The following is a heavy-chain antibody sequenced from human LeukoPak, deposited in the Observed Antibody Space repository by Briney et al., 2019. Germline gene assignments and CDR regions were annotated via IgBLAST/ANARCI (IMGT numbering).Heavy chain of an antibody. J-gene: IGHJ6*03. CDR2: INPRDGTT. V-gene: IGHV1-46*01. CDR1: GYTFTSYY. CDR3: ARGGSPPHCSSTSCYTGRDYYYYYMDV. D-gene: IGHD2-2*02. Sequence: GASVKVSCKASGYTFTSYYMHWVRQAPGQGLEWMGIINPRDGTTSYAQKFQGRITMTRDTSTSTAYMELSSLRSEDTAVYYCARGGSPPHCSSTSCYTGRDYYYYYMDVWGKGTTVTVSS.